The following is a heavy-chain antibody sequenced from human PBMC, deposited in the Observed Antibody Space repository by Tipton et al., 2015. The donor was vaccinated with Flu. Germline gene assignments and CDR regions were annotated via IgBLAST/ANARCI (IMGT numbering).Heavy chain of an antibody. V-gene: IGHV3-74*01. J-gene: IGHJ6*02. CDR2: INSDGSST. CDR1: GFTFSSYW. D-gene: IGHD5-18*01. Sequence: SLRLSCAASGFTFSSYWMHWVRQTPGKGLVWVSRINSDGSSTSYADSVKGRFTISRDNAKNTLYLQMNSLRAEDTAVYYCARDRGGIELWVGDYGLDVWGQGTTVTVSS. CDR3: ARDRGGIELWVGDYGLDV.